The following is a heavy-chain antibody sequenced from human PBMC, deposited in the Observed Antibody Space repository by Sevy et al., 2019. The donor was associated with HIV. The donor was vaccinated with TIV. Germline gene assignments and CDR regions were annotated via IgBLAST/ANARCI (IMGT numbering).Heavy chain of an antibody. CDR3: ARRFYDSTGYPQYFFDH. CDR1: GYRFTSYC. CDR2: IYPDDSDV. Sequence: GESLKISCRASGYRFTSYCIAWVRQVPGKGLEWMGIIYPDDSDVRYSPSLQGQVTISVDKSISTAYLQWRSLEASDTAMYFCARRFYDSTGYPQYFFDHWGQGTLVTVSS. J-gene: IGHJ4*02. D-gene: IGHD3-22*01. V-gene: IGHV5-51*01.